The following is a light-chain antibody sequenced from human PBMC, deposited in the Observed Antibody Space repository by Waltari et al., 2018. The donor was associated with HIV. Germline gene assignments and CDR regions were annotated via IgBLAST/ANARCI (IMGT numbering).Light chain of an antibody. CDR1: QSVSSN. J-gene: IGKJ5*01. V-gene: IGKV3-15*01. CDR3: QQYNNWIT. Sequence: EIVMTQSPATLSVSPGERATLSCRASQSVSSNLAWYQQKHGQAPRLLIYGASTRATGIPARFSGSGSGTEFTLTISSLQSEDFAVYYCQQYNNWITFGQGTRLEIK. CDR2: GAS.